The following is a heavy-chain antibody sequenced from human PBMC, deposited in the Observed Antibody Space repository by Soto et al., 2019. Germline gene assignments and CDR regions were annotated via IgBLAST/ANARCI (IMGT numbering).Heavy chain of an antibody. CDR2: LIPVFGST. Sequence: QVQLVQSGAEVKKPGSSVKVSCKASGGTFSDYAISWVRQAPGHGLEWMGGLIPVFGSTHYAQSFQGRLTITANPPSTAAYMELSSLRSDDTAVYYCARSIGSSSFYFDFWGPGTQVTVSS. CDR3: ARSIGSSSFYFDF. V-gene: IGHV1-69*01. D-gene: IGHD6-6*01. CDR1: GGTFSDYA. J-gene: IGHJ4*02.